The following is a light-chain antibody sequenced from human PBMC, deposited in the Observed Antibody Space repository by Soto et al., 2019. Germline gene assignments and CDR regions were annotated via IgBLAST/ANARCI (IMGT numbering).Light chain of an antibody. Sequence: EILMTQSPATLSVSPGETATLSCRASQSISNNLAWYQQKPGQAPRLLMYDASTRATSIPARFSGSGSGTEFTRTIRSLQSEDFAVYYCQQCNNWAPAFGQGTKLEI. J-gene: IGKJ2*01. CDR3: QQCNNWAPA. CDR1: QSISNN. V-gene: IGKV3-15*01. CDR2: DAS.